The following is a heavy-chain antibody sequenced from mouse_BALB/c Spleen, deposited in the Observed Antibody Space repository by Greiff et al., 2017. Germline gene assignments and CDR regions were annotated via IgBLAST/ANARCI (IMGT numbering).Heavy chain of an antibody. V-gene: IGHV1-5*01. Sequence: EVMLVESGTVLARPGASVKMSCKASGYSFTSYWMHWVKQRPGQGLEWIGAIYPGNSDTSYNQKFKGKAKLTAVTSASTAYMELSSLTNEDSAVYYCTRDYGSSYPLDYWGQGTTLTVSS. J-gene: IGHJ2*01. CDR2: IYPGNSDT. D-gene: IGHD1-1*01. CDR3: TRDYGSSYPLDY. CDR1: GYSFTSYW.